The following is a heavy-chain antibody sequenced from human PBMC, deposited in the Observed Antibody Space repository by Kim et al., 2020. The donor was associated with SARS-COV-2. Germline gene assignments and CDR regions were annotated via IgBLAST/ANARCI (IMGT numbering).Heavy chain of an antibody. D-gene: IGHD2-21*02. CDR2: IYYSGST. V-gene: IGHV4-39*01. CDR1: GGSISSSSYY. CDR3: ATKRLPLGYYFDY. J-gene: IGHJ4*02. Sequence: SETLSLTCTVSGGSISSSSYYWGWIRQPPGKGLEWIGSIYYSGSTYYNPSLKSRVTISVDTSKNQFSLKLSSVTAADTAVYYCATKRLPLGYYFDYWGQG.